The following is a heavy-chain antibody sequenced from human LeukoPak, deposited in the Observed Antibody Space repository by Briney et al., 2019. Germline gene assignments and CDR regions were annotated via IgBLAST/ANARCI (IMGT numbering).Heavy chain of an antibody. J-gene: IGHJ4*02. CDR3: ARHGVATIPYFDY. CDR2: IYPGDSDT. Sequence: GESLMISCKGSGYSFTSYWIGWVRQMPGKGLEWMGIIYPGDSDTRYSPSFQGQVTISADSSISTAYLQWSSLKASDTAMYYCARHGVATIPYFDYWGQGTLVTVSS. V-gene: IGHV5-51*01. D-gene: IGHD5-12*01. CDR1: GYSFTSYW.